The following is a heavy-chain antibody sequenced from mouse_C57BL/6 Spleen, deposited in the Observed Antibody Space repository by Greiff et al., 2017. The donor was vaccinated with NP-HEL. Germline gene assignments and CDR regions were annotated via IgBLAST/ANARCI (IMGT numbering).Heavy chain of an antibody. J-gene: IGHJ1*03. V-gene: IGHV1-80*01. CDR2: IYPGDGDT. D-gene: IGHD1-1*01. CDR1: GYAFSSYW. Sequence: QVQLQQSGAELVKPGASVKISCKASGYAFSSYWMNWVKQRPGKGLEWIGQIYPGDGDTNYNGKFKGKATLTADKSSSTAYMQLSSLTSEDSAVYFCARSPYYYGRNWYFDVWGTGTTVTVSS. CDR3: ARSPYYYGRNWYFDV.